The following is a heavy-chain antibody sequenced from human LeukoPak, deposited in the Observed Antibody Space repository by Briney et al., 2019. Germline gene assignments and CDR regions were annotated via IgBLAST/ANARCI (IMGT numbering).Heavy chain of an antibody. J-gene: IGHJ6*02. V-gene: IGHV3-30*18. CDR1: GFTFSDLA. CDR3: AKDLARIVEPATIRRGLYYYGMYV. Sequence: PGGSLRLSCVASGFTFSDLAMHWVRQAPGKGLEWVTVISFDGSSKYYADSVQGRFTISRDNSKNTLFLQMNSLRPEDTAVYSCAKDLARIVEPATIRRGLYYYGMYVWGQGTTVTVSS. CDR2: ISFDGSSK. D-gene: IGHD2-2*01.